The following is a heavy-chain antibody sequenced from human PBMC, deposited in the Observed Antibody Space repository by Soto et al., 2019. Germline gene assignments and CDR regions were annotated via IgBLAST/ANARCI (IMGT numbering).Heavy chain of an antibody. D-gene: IGHD2-21*02. J-gene: IGHJ4*02. CDR2: ISAYNGNT. CDR1: GYTFTSYG. V-gene: IGHV1-18*01. Sequence: QVQLVQSGAEVKKPGASVKVSCKASGYTFTSYGISWVRQAPGQGLEWMGWISAYNGNTNYAQKXXGRVTITKDTXXSXAXXELRSLRSDDTAVYYCARAGAYCGGDCYSAHDFDYWGQGTLVTVSS. CDR3: ARAGAYCGGDCYSAHDFDY.